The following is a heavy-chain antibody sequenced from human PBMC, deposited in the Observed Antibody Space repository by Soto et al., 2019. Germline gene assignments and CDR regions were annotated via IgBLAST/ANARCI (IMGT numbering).Heavy chain of an antibody. J-gene: IGHJ4*02. CDR1: GFNFSNFA. Sequence: PGGSLRLSCGTSGFNFSNFAMSWVRQAPGKGLEWVSGIRRAGDKTYYADSVKGRFTISRDNAKNTLYLQMNTLRAEDTAVYYCTKVHFSGSASFDYWGQGTLVTVSS. D-gene: IGHD5-12*01. CDR3: TKVHFSGSASFDY. CDR2: IRRAGDKT. V-gene: IGHV3-23*01.